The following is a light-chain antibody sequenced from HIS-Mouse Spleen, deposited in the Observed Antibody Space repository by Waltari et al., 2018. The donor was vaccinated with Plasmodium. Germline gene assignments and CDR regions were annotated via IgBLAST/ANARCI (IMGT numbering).Light chain of an antibody. CDR2: EDS. Sequence: SYELTQPLSVSVAPGPTARITCGGNNIGSKTVHWSQQKPGQAPVLVINEDSNRSSGIHERFSGSNSGNTATLTISRAQAGDEADYYCQVWDSSTVVFGGGTKLTVL. V-gene: IGLV3-9*01. CDR1: NIGSKT. CDR3: QVWDSSTVV. J-gene: IGLJ2*01.